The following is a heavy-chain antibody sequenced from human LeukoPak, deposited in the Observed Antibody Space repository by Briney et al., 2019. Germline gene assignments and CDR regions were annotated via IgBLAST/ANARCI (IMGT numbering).Heavy chain of an antibody. CDR3: AKGAYDYIEIGYFDS. D-gene: IGHD5-12*01. J-gene: IGHJ4*02. V-gene: IGHV3-23*01. Sequence: GGSLRLSCAASGFTFSSYAMSWVRQAPGKGLEWVSAISGSGGSTYYADSVKGRFTISRDNSKNTLFLQMNSLRAEDTAIYYCAKGAYDYIEIGYFDSWGQGTLVTVSS. CDR1: GFTFSSYA. CDR2: ISGSGGST.